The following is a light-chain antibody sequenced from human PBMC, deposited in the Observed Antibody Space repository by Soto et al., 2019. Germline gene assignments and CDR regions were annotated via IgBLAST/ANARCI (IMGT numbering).Light chain of an antibody. J-gene: IGKJ1*01. CDR3: QQYNSYST. CDR2: KAS. CDR1: QSISSW. V-gene: IGKV1-5*03. Sequence: DIQMTQSPSTLSASVGDRVTITCRASQSISSWLAWYQQKPGKAPKLLIYKASSLESGVPSRFSGSGSETEFTLTISSLQPDDFANYYCQQYNSYSTFGQGTKVEIK.